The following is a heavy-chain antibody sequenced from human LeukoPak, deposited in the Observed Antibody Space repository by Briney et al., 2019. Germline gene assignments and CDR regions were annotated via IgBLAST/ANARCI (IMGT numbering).Heavy chain of an antibody. CDR2: VNRVGNT. D-gene: IGHD1-1*01. CDR3: ARERVVSNFNWFDP. J-gene: IGHJ5*02. CDR1: GASFSGYS. Sequence: SETLSLTCAVHGASFSGYSWSWVRQPPGKGLEWIGEVNRVGNTIYNPSLKSRVTISIDTSTTQFSLTLTSVTVADTAIYFCARERVVSNFNWFDPWGQGTLVTVSS. V-gene: IGHV4-34*01.